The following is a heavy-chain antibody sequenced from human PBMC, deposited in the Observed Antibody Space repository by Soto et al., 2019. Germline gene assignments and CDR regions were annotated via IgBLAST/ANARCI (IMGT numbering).Heavy chain of an antibody. D-gene: IGHD3-22*01. CDR2: IVVVSGNT. Sequence: SLKSSCEASGFTFISSAVQWVRQARGQRLEWIGWIVVVSGNTNYAQKFQERVTITRDMSTSTAYIELSSLRSEDTAVYYCAADYYDTNGYYYDYWGQGTLVPVS. CDR3: AADYYDTNGYYYDY. V-gene: IGHV1-58*01. CDR1: GFTFISSA. J-gene: IGHJ4*02.